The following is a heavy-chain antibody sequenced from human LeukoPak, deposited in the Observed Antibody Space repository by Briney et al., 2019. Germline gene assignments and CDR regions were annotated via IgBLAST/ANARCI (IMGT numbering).Heavy chain of an antibody. CDR3: ARSIGLTGGGVDV. CDR2: ITNSGSTI. D-gene: IGHD3-9*01. CDR1: GFTFSDYN. J-gene: IGHJ6*02. V-gene: IGHV3-11*01. Sequence: PRGSLRLSCAASGFTFSDYNMNWVRQAPGKGLEWVSYITNSGSTIHYADSVKGRFTISRDNAKNSLYLQMNSLRAEDTAVYYCARSIGLTGGGVDVWGQGTTVTVSS.